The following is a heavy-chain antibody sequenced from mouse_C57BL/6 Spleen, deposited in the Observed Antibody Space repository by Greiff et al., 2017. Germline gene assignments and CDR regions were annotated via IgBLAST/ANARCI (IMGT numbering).Heavy chain of an antibody. CDR1: GYAFSSYW. J-gene: IGHJ2*01. D-gene: IGHD2-4*01. CDR3: AMIYYDYDDY. CDR2: IYPGAGDP. V-gene: IGHV1-80*01. Sequence: QVQLQQSGAELVKPGASVKISCKASGYAFSSYWMNWVKQRPGKGLEWIGQIYPGAGDPNYNGKFKGKAPLTADKSSSTAYMQLSSLTSEDSAVYFCAMIYYDYDDYWGQGTTLTVSS.